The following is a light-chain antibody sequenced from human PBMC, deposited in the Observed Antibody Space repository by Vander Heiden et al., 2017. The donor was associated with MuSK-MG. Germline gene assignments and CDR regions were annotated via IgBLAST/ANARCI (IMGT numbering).Light chain of an antibody. Sequence: IQMTQSSSPISASVGVRVTITCRGSQSIATYLNWYQQRPGKSPTRLIYTTSSLQSAVPSRFSGGGSGTEFTLTIKRLRLEHFPTYYCHQGDTTPRTCGQGTKVEIK. CDR1: QSIATY. CDR2: TTS. CDR3: HQGDTTPRT. V-gene: IGKV1-39*01. J-gene: IGKJ1*01.